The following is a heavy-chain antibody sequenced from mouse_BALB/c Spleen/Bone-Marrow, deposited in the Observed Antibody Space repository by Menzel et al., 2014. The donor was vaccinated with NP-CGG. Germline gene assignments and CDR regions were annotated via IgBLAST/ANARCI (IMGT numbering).Heavy chain of an antibody. J-gene: IGHJ3*01. D-gene: IGHD1-1*01. CDR2: IYWDDDK. Sequence: ESGPGILQPSQTLSLTCSFSGFSLSTSGMGVSWIRQPSGKGLEWLAHIYWDDDKRYNPSLKSRLTISKDTSRNQVFLKITSVDTADTATYYGARRYYCGSSPFAYWGQGTLVTVSA. CDR1: GFSLSTSGMG. CDR3: ARRYYCGSSPFAY. V-gene: IGHV8-12*01.